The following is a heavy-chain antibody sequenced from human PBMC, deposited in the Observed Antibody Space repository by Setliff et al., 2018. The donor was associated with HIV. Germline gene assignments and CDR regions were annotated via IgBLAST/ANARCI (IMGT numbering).Heavy chain of an antibody. CDR2: FHYSGST. Sequence: KPSETLSLTCNVSGGSFTSSSYYWGWIRQPPGKGLEWIGSFHYSGSTSYNPSLRSRATISVDTSKNQFSLKLTSVTAADTAMYYCARTRAPTQKWFDPWGQGTLVTVSS. V-gene: IGHV4-39*01. CDR1: GGSFTSSSYY. CDR3: ARTRAPTQKWFDP. J-gene: IGHJ5*02.